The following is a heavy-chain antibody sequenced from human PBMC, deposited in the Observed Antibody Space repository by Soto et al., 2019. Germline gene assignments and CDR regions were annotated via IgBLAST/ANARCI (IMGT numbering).Heavy chain of an antibody. Sequence: PGESLKISCKGSGYSFTSYWIGWVRQMPGKGLEWMGIIYPGDSDTRYSPSFQGQVTISADKSISTAYLQWSSLKASDTAMYYCARPRLPRYDSWSGSNRPAHDAFDICGQGTMVTV. J-gene: IGHJ3*02. CDR2: IYPGDSDT. CDR1: GYSFTSYW. CDR3: ARPRLPRYDSWSGSNRPAHDAFDI. V-gene: IGHV5-51*01. D-gene: IGHD3-3*01.